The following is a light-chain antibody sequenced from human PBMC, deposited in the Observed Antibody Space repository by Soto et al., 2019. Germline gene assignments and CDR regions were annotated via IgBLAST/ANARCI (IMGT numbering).Light chain of an antibody. CDR3: QRYNNVHCT. CDR1: LAISNY. J-gene: IGKJ1*01. CDR2: GAS. V-gene: IGKV1-27*01. Sequence: DIQMTQSPSSLSAFVGDRVTITCRASLAISNYLAWYQQKPGKVPKLLIYGASTLQSGVPSRFAGSGSGTEFSLTITSLQPEDVATYYCQRYNNVHCTFGKGTKVEIK.